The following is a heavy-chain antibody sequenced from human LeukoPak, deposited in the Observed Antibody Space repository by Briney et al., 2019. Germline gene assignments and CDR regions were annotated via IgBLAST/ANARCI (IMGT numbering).Heavy chain of an antibody. CDR2: IQQDGSEK. Sequence: GGSLRLSCAASGFTFNYYWLTWVRQAPGKGLEWVANIQQDGSEKYYVDSVKGRFIISRDNAKNSLYLQMNSLRAEDTALYYCTRSLNYFTSGTSRRDFDSWGQGTLVTVSS. CDR1: GFTFNYYW. J-gene: IGHJ4*02. D-gene: IGHD3-10*01. V-gene: IGHV3-7*03. CDR3: TRSLNYFTSGTSRRDFDS.